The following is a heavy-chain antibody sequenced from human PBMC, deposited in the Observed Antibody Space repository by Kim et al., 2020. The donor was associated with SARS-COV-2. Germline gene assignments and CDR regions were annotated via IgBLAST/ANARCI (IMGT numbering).Heavy chain of an antibody. Sequence: FQGRVTMTRDTSTSTVYMELSSLRSEDTAVYYCAGEITIFGVVTVGWFDPWGQGTLVTVSS. V-gene: IGHV1-46*01. D-gene: IGHD3-3*01. J-gene: IGHJ5*02. CDR3: AGEITIFGVVTVGWFDP.